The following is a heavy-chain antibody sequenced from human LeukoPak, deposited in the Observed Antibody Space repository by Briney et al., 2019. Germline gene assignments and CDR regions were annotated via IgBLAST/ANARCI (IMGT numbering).Heavy chain of an antibody. D-gene: IGHD6-19*01. V-gene: IGHV4-39*01. CDR3: AMLIAVAGQGGTGDYYGMDV. CDR2: IYYSGIT. J-gene: IGHJ6*02. CDR1: GGSISSSSYY. Sequence: SETLSLTCTVSGGSISSSSYYWGWIRQPPGKGLEWIGSIYYSGITYYNPSLKSRVTISVDTSKNQFSLKLSSVTAADTAVYYSAMLIAVAGQGGTGDYYGMDVWGQGTTVTVSS.